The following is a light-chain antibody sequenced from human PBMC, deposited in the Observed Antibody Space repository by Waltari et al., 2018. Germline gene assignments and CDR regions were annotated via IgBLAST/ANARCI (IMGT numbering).Light chain of an antibody. CDR1: QTVLYSSNNKNY. CDR2: WAS. CDR3: QQYYSTLT. V-gene: IGKV4-1*01. Sequence: DIVMTQSPDSLAVSLGERATINCKSSQTVLYSSNNKNYLAWYQQKPGQSPKLLIYWASTRESGVPDRVRGSGSGTDFTLTISSLQAEDVAVYYCQQYYSTLTFGGGTKVEIK. J-gene: IGKJ4*01.